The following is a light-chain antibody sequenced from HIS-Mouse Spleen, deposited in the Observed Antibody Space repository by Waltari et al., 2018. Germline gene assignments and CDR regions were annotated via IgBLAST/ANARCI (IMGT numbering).Light chain of an antibody. CDR2: GKN. J-gene: IGLJ2*01. CDR3: NSRDSSGNHVV. CDR1: SLRSYY. V-gene: IGLV3-19*01. Sequence: SSELTQDPAVSVALGQTVRITCQGDSLRSYYASWYQQKPGQAPVLVIYGKNNRPSGIPDRLAGSSSGNTASLTITGAQAEDEADDYCNSRDSSGNHVVFGGGTKLTVL.